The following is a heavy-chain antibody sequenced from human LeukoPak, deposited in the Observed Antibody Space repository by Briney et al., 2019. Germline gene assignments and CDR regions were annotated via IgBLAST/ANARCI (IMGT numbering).Heavy chain of an antibody. D-gene: IGHD6-13*01. V-gene: IGHV4-59*01. CDR2: IYYSGST. J-gene: IGHJ4*02. Sequence: SETLSLTCTVSGGSISSYYWSWIRQPPGKGLEWIGCIYYSGSTNYNPSLKSRVTISVDTSKNQFSLKLSSVTAADTAVYYCARDNSIAAAGSGVDYWGQGTLVTVSS. CDR3: ARDNSIAAAGSGVDY. CDR1: GGSISSYY.